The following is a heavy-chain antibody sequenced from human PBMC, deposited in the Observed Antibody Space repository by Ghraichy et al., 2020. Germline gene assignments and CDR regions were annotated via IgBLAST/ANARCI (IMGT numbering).Heavy chain of an antibody. J-gene: IGHJ6*04. V-gene: IGHV3-23*01. Sequence: GGSLRLSCVGSGFTVSNYAMSWVRQAPGRGLEWVSSISFGAGTTYYPDSVKGRFTISRDNSKNTLYLQMNSLRAEDTATYYCTKSFFCSGGSCFSRYYNGMEVWDKGTTVTVSS. CDR1: GFTVSNYA. D-gene: IGHD2-15*01. CDR2: ISFGAGTT. CDR3: TKSFFCSGGSCFSRYYNGMEV.